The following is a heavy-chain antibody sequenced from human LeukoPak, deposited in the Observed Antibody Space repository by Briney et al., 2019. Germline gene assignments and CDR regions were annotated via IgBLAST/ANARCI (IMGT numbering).Heavy chain of an antibody. CDR1: GFTFSYFW. CDR2: TNTDGSYS. J-gene: IGHJ4*02. Sequence: PGGSLRLSCAASGFTFSYFWMHWFRQTPGKGLVWVSCTNTDGSYSSYADSVKGRFTISRDNVRNTLYLQMSSLRAEDSAVYYCARDFDGPRASDYWGQGISVTVFS. CDR3: ARDFDGPRASDY. V-gene: IGHV3-74*01. D-gene: IGHD4-17*01.